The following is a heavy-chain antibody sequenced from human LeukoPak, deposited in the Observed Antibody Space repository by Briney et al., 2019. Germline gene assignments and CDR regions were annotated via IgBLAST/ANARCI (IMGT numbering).Heavy chain of an antibody. CDR1: GFTFSSYA. CDR3: AKGGRGY. CDR2: ISYDGSNK. V-gene: IGHV3-30-3*01. J-gene: IGHJ4*02. Sequence: PGGSLRLSCAASGFTFSSYAMHWVRQAPGKGLEWVAVISYDGSNKYYADSVKGRFTISRDNSKNTLYLQMNSLRAEDAAVYYCAKGGRGYWGQGTLVTVSS.